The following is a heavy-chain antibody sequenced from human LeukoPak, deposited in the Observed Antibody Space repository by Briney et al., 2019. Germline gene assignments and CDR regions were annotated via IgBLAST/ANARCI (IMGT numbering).Heavy chain of an antibody. CDR2: MNPNSGNT. CDR3: ARGDCSGGSCYSHYYYYMDV. V-gene: IGHV1-8*02. D-gene: IGHD2-15*01. CDR1: GGTFSSYA. J-gene: IGHJ6*03. Sequence: ASVKVSCKASGGTFSSYAISWVRQAPGQGLEWMGWMNPNSGNTGYAQKFQGRVTMTRNTSISTAYMELSSLRSEDTAVYYCARGDCSGGSCYSHYYYYMDVWGKGTTVTISS.